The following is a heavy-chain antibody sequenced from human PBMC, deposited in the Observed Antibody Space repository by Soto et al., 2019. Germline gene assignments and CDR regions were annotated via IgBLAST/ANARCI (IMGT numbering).Heavy chain of an antibody. D-gene: IGHD3-9*01. J-gene: IGHJ4*02. CDR1: GYTFTGYY. V-gene: IGHV1-2*02. Sequence: ASVKVSCKASGYTFTGYYMHWVRQASGQGLEWMGWINPNSGGTNYAQKFQGRVTMTRDTSISTAYMELSRLRSDDTAVYYCAREYRGLRYFDWLALLGYWGQGTLVTVSS. CDR3: AREYRGLRYFDWLALLGY. CDR2: INPNSGGT.